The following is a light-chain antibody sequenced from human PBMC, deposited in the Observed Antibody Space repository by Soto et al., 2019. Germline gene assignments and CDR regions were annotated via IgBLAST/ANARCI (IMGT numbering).Light chain of an antibody. J-gene: IGKJ5*01. CDR3: PQRSRWPRIT. V-gene: IGKV3-11*01. CDR2: DAS. Sequence: IVCTQSPATLALSPXEXAXXSXXSSENIRNYLGWYQQKPGQAPRLLIYDASNRATGIPARFSGSGSETAFTLTISSLEPEDSAVYYCPQRSRWPRITFGKGTRLE. CDR1: ENIRNY.